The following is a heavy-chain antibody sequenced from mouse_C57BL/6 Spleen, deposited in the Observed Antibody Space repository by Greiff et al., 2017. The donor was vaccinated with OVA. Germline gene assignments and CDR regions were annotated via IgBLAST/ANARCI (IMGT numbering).Heavy chain of an antibody. J-gene: IGHJ2*01. Sequence: VQLQQSGAELVRPGTSVKVSCKASGYAFTNYLIEWVKQRPGQGLEWIGVINPGSGGTNYNEKFKGKATLTADKSSSTAYMQLSSLTSEDSAVYFCARSGDYGSSLGYFDYWGQGTTLTVSS. CDR1: GYAFTNYL. CDR3: ARSGDYGSSLGYFDY. V-gene: IGHV1-54*01. CDR2: INPGSGGT. D-gene: IGHD1-1*01.